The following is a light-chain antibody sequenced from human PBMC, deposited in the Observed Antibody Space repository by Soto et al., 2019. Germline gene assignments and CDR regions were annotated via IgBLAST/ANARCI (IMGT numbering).Light chain of an antibody. V-gene: IGKV1-5*03. CDR1: QSISSW. CDR3: QQYHNSPLT. J-gene: IGKJ1*01. CDR2: KAS. Sequence: DIQMTQSPSTLSASVGDRVTITCRASQSISSWVAWSQQKPGKAPKLLSYKASSLESRVPSRVSGRGAWTDCTLTISGLEPEDFALYDCQQYHNSPLTVGQGTKVDIK.